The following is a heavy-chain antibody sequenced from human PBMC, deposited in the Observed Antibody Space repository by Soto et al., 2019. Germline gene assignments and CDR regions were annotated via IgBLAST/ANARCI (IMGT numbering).Heavy chain of an antibody. Sequence: EVQLLESGGGLVQPGGSLRLSCAASGFTFSSYSMSWVRQAPGKGLEWVSGFRSGGDDGTTYYADSVKGRFTISRDNSKNTLFLQMDSLRAEDTALYYCAKKVNSGPGNQYFDYWGQGTLVTVSS. CDR2: SGGDDGTT. V-gene: IGHV3-23*01. CDR1: GFTFSSYS. CDR3: AKKVNSGPGNQYFDY. D-gene: IGHD3-10*01. J-gene: IGHJ4*02.